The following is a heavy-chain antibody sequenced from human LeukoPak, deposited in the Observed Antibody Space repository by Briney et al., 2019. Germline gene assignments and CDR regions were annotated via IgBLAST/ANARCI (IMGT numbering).Heavy chain of an antibody. D-gene: IGHD3-3*01. CDR3: ARRDYGFWSGYPAYYFDY. CDR2: ISSSSSYI. V-gene: IGHV3-21*01. CDR1: GFTFSSYS. Sequence: GGSLRLSCAASGFTFSSYSMNWVRQAPGKGLEWVSSISSSSSYIYYADSVKGRFTISRDNAKNSLYLQMNSLRAEDTAVYYCARRDYGFWSGYPAYYFDYWGQGTLVTVSS. J-gene: IGHJ4*02.